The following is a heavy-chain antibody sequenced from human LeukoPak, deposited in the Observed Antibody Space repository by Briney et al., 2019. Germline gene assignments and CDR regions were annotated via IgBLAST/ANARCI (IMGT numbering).Heavy chain of an antibody. CDR3: ARDGLGYCSGGSCYSGNWFDP. Sequence: GGSLRLSCAASGFTFSSYGMHWVRQAPGKGLEWVAVIWYDGSNKYYADSVKGRFTISRDNSKNMLYLQMNSLRAEDTAVYYCARDGLGYCSGGSCYSGNWFDPWGQGTLVTVSS. CDR2: IWYDGSNK. D-gene: IGHD2-15*01. V-gene: IGHV3-33*01. CDR1: GFTFSSYG. J-gene: IGHJ5*02.